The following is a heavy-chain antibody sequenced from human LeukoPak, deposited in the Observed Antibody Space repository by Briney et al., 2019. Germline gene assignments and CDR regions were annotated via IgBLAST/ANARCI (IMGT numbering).Heavy chain of an antibody. J-gene: IGHJ1*01. CDR3: ARPSYDSSDYEYFQH. CDR1: GYTFTSYG. V-gene: IGHV1-18*01. D-gene: IGHD3-22*01. CDR2: ISGYNGNT. Sequence: ASVKVSCKAPGYTFTSYGITWVRQAPGQGLEWMGWISGYNGNTNYAQNLQGRVTMTTDTSTNTAYMELRSLRSDDTAVYYCARPSYDSSDYEYFQHWGQGTLVTVSS.